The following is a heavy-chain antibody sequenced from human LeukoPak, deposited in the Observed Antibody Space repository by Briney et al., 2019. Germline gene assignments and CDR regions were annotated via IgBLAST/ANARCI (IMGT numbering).Heavy chain of an antibody. V-gene: IGHV3-30*03. CDR2: ISYDGSNK. J-gene: IGHJ4*02. CDR1: GFTFSSYG. Sequence: GGTLRLSCAASGFTFSSYGMSWVRQAPGKGLEWVAVISYDGSNKYYADSVKGRFTISRDNSKNTLYLQMNSLRAEDTAVYYCARGYYDSSGLTYWGQGTLVTVSS. CDR3: ARGYYDSSGLTY. D-gene: IGHD3-22*01.